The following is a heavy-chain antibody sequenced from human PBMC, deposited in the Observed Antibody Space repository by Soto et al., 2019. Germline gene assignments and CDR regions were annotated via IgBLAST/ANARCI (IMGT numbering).Heavy chain of an antibody. CDR3: ARVFTGRWFDP. D-gene: IGHD3-10*02. V-gene: IGHV1-69*06. Sequence: QVQLVQSGAEVKKPGSSVKVSCTASGGPFSSYAINWLRQAPGQGLEWMGVITPMFGAPHYAQNLKGRITRTADKSTNTAYMELSSLTSGDTAVYFWARVFTGRWFDPGGQGTLVPVSS. CDR1: GGPFSSYA. J-gene: IGHJ5*02. CDR2: ITPMFGAP.